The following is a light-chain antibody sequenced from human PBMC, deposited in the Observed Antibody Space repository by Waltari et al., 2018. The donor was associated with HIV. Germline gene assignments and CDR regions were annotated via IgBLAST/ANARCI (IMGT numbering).Light chain of an antibody. Sequence: EIVLTPSPATLSLSPGEGATLSCRASQSISSGYLAWYQQKPGQAPRLLIFGASSRATGIPDRFSGSGSGTVFTLTTGSLEPEDFAMYDCQQYGSSPCTFGQGTKLEIK. CDR3: QQYGSSPCT. CDR2: GAS. CDR1: QSISSGY. V-gene: IGKV3-20*01. J-gene: IGKJ2*02.